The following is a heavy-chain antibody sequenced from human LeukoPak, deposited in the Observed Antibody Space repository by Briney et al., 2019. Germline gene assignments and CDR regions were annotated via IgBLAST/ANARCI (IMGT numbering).Heavy chain of an antibody. V-gene: IGHV4-34*01. CDR2: INHSGST. CDR1: GGSFSGYY. CDR3: ARGERDTAISY. D-gene: IGHD5-18*01. Sequence: PSETLSLTCAVYGGSFSGYYWSWIRQPPGKGLEWIGEINHSGSTNYNPSLKSRVTISVDTSKNQFSLKLSSATAADTAVYYCARGERDTAISYWGQGTLVTVSS. J-gene: IGHJ4*02.